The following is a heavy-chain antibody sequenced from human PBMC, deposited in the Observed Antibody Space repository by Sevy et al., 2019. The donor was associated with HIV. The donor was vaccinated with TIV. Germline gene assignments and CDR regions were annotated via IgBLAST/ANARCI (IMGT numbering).Heavy chain of an antibody. CDR3: ARAGLRGDAFDI. CDR1: GFTFSSYS. D-gene: IGHD3-16*01. J-gene: IGHJ3*02. CDR2: ISSSSSYI. V-gene: IGHV3-21*01. Sequence: GGFLRLSCAASGFTFSSYSMNWVRQAPGKGLEWVSSISSSSSYIYYADSVKGRFTISRDNAKNSLYLQMNSLRAEDTAVYYCARAGLRGDAFDIWGQGTMVTVSS.